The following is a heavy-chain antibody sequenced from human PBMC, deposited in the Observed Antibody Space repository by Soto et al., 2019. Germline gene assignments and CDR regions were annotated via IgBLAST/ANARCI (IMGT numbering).Heavy chain of an antibody. J-gene: IGHJ4*02. CDR3: ARRVATSHYFDY. CDR2: INHSGST. CDR1: GRPFSVYS. D-gene: IGHD5-12*01. Sequence: SETLSPNFDHFGRPFSVYSWSGIRQPPGNGLEWIGEINHSGSTNYNPSLKSRVTISVDTSKNQFSLKLSSVTAADTAVYYCARRVATSHYFDYWGQGTLVTVSS. V-gene: IGHV4-34*01.